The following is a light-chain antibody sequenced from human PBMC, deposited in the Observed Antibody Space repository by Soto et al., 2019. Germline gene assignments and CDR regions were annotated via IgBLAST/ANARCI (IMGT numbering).Light chain of an antibody. CDR1: QPISNY. J-gene: IGKJ5*01. Sequence: DVQMTQSPSSLSASVGDRVTLTCRASQPISNYLNWYQQKAGEAPKVLIFGASSLQSGVPSKFSGSGYGTDCTLIINNLHPDEGATDYGQQTHAVHLTCGKGTRLEIK. V-gene: IGKV1-39*01. CDR3: QQTHAVHLT. CDR2: GAS.